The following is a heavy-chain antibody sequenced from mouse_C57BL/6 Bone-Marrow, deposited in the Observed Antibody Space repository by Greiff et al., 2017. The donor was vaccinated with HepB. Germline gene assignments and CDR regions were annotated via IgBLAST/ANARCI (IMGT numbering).Heavy chain of an antibody. CDR3: AREDYYGSNYFDH. Sequence: QVHVKQSGAELARPGASVKLSCKASGYTFTSYGISWVKQRTGQGLEWIGEIYPRSGNTYYNEKFKGKATLTADKSSSTAYMELRSLTSEDSAVYFCAREDYYGSNYFDHWGQGTTLTVSS. J-gene: IGHJ2*01. V-gene: IGHV1-81*01. D-gene: IGHD1-1*01. CDR1: GYTFTSYG. CDR2: IYPRSGNT.